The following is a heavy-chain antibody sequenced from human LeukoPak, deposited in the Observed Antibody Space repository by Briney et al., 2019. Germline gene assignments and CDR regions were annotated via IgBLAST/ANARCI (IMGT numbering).Heavy chain of an antibody. J-gene: IGHJ4*02. D-gene: IGHD2-2*01. V-gene: IGHV4-4*09. Sequence: PSETLSLTCSVSGGSINSYYWSWIRQPPGKGLEWIGYIYTTGRTNYNPSLKSRVTISVDTPTNQFSLKLSSVTAADTAVFYCARGMGRFCTSSSCYLSFVYWGQGTLVTVSS. CDR1: GGSINSYY. CDR3: ARGMGRFCTSSSCYLSFVY. CDR2: IYTTGRT.